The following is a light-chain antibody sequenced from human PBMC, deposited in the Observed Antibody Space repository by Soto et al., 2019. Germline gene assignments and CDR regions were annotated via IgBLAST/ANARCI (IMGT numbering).Light chain of an antibody. J-gene: IGKJ1*01. Sequence: EIVMTQSPDTLSVSPGGRATLSCRASQSISDTLAWYQQKPGQAPRLLIHGASTRAPGIPDRFSGSASGTDFTLTISRLEPEDFAAYYCQQYGTSPRTFGQGTKVDIK. V-gene: IGKV3-20*01. CDR3: QQYGTSPRT. CDR2: GAS. CDR1: QSISDT.